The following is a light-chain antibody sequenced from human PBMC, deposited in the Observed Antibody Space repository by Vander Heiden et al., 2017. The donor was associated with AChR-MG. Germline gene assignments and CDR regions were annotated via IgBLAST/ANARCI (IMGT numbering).Light chain of an antibody. CDR3: AAWDDSLKEV. J-gene: IGLJ2*01. CDR1: SSNIGSNT. V-gene: IGLV1-44*01. Sequence: QSVLTQPPSASGTPGQRVTISCSGSSSNIGSNTVNWYQQLPGTAPKLLIYSNNQRPSGVPDRFSGSKSGTSASLAISGLQSEDEADYYCAAWDDSLKEVFGGGTKLTGL. CDR2: SNN.